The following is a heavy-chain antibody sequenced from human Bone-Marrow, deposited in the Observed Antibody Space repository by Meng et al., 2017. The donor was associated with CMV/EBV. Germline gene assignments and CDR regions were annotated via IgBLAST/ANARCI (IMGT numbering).Heavy chain of an antibody. CDR1: GDTFKSYS. V-gene: IGHV1-69*08. J-gene: IGHJ6*02. CDR2: IMPILDTA. CDR3: ASDQTRDYDYYGMDV. Sequence: SVKVSCKASGDTFKSYSITWVRQAPGQGLEWMGRIMPILDTANYTPRLQGRVTITADKSTSTSYMELSSLTSEDTAVYYCASDQTRDYDYYGMDVWGQGTTVTVSS.